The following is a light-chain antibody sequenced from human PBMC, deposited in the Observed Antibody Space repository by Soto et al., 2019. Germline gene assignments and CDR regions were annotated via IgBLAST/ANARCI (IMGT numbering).Light chain of an antibody. Sequence: DIVLTQSPGTLSLSPGERATLSCRASQSVSSSYLAWYQQEPGQAPRLLIYGASSRATGIPDRFSGSGSGTDFTLTISRLEPEDFAVYYCQQYRSSPAFGPGTKVDIK. CDR3: QQYRSSPA. V-gene: IGKV3-20*01. CDR2: GAS. CDR1: QSVSSSY. J-gene: IGKJ3*01.